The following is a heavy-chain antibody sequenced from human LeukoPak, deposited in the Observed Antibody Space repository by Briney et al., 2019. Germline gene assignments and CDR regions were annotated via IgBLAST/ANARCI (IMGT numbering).Heavy chain of an antibody. CDR2: ISSSSYI. CDR1: GFTFSSYS. J-gene: IGHJ4*02. V-gene: IGHV3-21*01. Sequence: GGSLRLSCAASGFTFSSYSMNWVRQAPGKGLEWVSSISSSSYIYYADSVKGRFTISRDNAKNSLYLQMNSLRAEDTAVYYCAGLYSSGYYSDYWGQGTLVTVSS. CDR3: AGLYSSGYYSDY. D-gene: IGHD3-22*01.